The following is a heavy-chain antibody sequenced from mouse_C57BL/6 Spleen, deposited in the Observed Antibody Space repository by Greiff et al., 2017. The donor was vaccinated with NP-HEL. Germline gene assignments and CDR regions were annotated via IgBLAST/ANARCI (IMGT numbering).Heavy chain of an antibody. J-gene: IGHJ4*01. CDR1: GYTFTSYW. Sequence: QVQLQQPGAELVKPGASVKLSCKASGYTFTSYWMHWVKQRPGRGLEWIGRIDPNSGGTTYNEKFKSKATLTVDKPSSTAYMQLSSLTSEDSAVYYGARWLRDRDYYAMDYWGQGTSVTVSS. CDR3: ARWLRDRDYYAMDY. D-gene: IGHD2-2*01. V-gene: IGHV1-72*01. CDR2: IDPNSGGT.